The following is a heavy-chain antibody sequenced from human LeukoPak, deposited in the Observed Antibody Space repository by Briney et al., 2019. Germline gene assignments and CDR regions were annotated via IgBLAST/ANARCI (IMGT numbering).Heavy chain of an antibody. CDR2: INPNSGGT. Sequence: ASVKVSCEVSGYTFTGYYMHWVRQAPGQGLEWMGWINPNSGGTNYAQKFQGRVTMTRDTSISTAYMELSRLRSDDTAVYYCARDRGTATLFDPWGQGTLVTVSS. V-gene: IGHV1-2*02. D-gene: IGHD5-18*01. CDR3: ARDRGTATLFDP. J-gene: IGHJ5*02. CDR1: GYTFTGYY.